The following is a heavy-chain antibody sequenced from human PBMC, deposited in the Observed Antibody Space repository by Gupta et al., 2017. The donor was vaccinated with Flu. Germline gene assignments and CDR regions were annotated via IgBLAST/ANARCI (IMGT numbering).Heavy chain of an antibody. V-gene: IGHV5-51*01. D-gene: IGHD2-2*01. CDR2: IYPGDSDT. Sequence: VQLVQSGAEVKKPGESLKISCKGSGYSFTSYWIGWVRQMPGKGLEWMGIIYPGDSDTRYSPSFQGQVTISADKSISTAYLQWSSLKASDTAMYYCARHHCSSTSCYPYYYYYGMDVWGQGTTVTGSS. CDR3: ARHHCSSTSCYPYYYYYGMDV. J-gene: IGHJ6*02. CDR1: GYSFTSYW.